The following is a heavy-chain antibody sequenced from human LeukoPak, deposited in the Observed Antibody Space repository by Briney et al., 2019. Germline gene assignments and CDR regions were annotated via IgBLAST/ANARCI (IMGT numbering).Heavy chain of an antibody. J-gene: IGHJ4*02. CDR1: GGSISSSSYY. CDR3: ARALSGSYYFYYFDY. Sequence: PLETLSLTCTVSGGSISSSSYYWGWIRQPPGKGLEWIGSIYYSGSTYYNPSLKSRVTISVDTSKNQFSLKLSSVAAADTAVYYCARALSGSYYFYYFDYWGQGTLVTVSS. V-gene: IGHV4-39*07. CDR2: IYYSGST. D-gene: IGHD3-10*01.